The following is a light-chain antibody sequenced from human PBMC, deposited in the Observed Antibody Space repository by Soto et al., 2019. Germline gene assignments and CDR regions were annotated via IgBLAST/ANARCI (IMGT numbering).Light chain of an antibody. CDR2: KAS. CDR3: QQYNSYSRT. J-gene: IGKJ1*01. V-gene: IGKV1-5*03. CDR1: QSISSW. Sequence: DIQMTQSPSTLSASVGDRVTITCRASQSISSWLAWYQQKPGKAPKLLIYKASSLESGVPSRFSGSGSGTEFTLTISSLQPDDFATYYGQQYNSYSRTFGQATKVEIK.